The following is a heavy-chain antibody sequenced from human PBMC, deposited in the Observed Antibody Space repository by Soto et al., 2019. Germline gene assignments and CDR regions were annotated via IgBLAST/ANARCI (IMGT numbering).Heavy chain of an antibody. V-gene: IGHV1-69*12. CDR1: GGTFSRYA. Sequence: QVQLVQSGAEVKKPGSSVKVSCTASGGTFSRYAISWVRQAPGQGLEWMGGIIPIFGTANYAQKFQGRVTITADESTSTAYMELSSLRSEDTAVYYCARAHVNDYGDYFHLDYWGQGTLVTVSS. CDR3: ARAHVNDYGDYFHLDY. J-gene: IGHJ4*02. CDR2: IIPIFGTA. D-gene: IGHD4-17*01.